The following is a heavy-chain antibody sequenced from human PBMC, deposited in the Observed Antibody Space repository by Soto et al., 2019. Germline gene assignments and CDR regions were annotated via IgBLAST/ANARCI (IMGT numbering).Heavy chain of an antibody. CDR2: ISGSGTSI. CDR1: GFTFSDHS. D-gene: IGHD3-10*01. CDR3: ARRQKLLLFGEKN. V-gene: IGHV3-11*01. J-gene: IGHJ4*02. Sequence: QVQLVESGGGLVKPGGSLRLSCVASGFTFSDHSMTWIRQAPGKGLEWVSSISGSGTSIYYTDSVKGRFTISRANADNSVLLQMNSLRADDAAVYDCARRQKLLLFGEKNWGQGTLVTVSS.